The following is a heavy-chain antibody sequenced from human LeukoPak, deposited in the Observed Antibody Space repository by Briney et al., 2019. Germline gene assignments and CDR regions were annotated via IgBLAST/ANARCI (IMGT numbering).Heavy chain of an antibody. CDR3: VKVGYSSGWFDY. Sequence: PRGCLRLSCSASGLTFTRHAMHWVRQAPGEGLEYVSGISTNGGSTYYADSVRGRFTISIDNYKNKLFLQMSSLRAEDTAVYYCVKVGYSSGWFDYWGQGTLVTVSS. J-gene: IGHJ4*02. V-gene: IGHV3-64D*06. D-gene: IGHD6-19*01. CDR2: ISTNGGST. CDR1: GLTFTRHA.